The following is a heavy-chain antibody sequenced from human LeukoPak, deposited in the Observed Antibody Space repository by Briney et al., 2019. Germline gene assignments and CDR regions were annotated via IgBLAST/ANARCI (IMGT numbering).Heavy chain of an antibody. D-gene: IGHD3-10*01. Sequence: GASVKVSCATSGGSFINYGISWVRQAPGQGLEWMGGIIPMSGTTNYAQKFQGRVAISAVVSTSTSYMELSSLRSEDTAMYYCARDAGTLYYDSGSYYNVAGGGMDVWGKGTTVTVSS. CDR2: IIPMSGTT. CDR1: GGSFINYG. CDR3: ARDAGTLYYDSGSYYNVAGGGMDV. J-gene: IGHJ6*04. V-gene: IGHV1-69*01.